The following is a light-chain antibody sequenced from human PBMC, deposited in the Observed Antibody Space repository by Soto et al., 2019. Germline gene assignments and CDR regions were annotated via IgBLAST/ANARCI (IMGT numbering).Light chain of an antibody. J-gene: IGKJ1*01. CDR2: GAS. CDR1: QSISNSY. V-gene: IGKV3-20*01. Sequence: EIVLTQSPGTLSLSPGESATLSCRASQSISNSYLAWYQQKPGQAPRLLIYGASSRAAGIPDRFIGSGSWKEFTLTISRLEPEDFAVYYCQKYGSSPWTFGQGTKVEIK. CDR3: QKYGSSPWT.